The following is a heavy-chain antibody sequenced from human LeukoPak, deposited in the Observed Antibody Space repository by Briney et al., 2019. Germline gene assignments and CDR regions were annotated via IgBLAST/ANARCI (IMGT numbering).Heavy chain of an antibody. D-gene: IGHD3-10*01. CDR2: INPSGGST. CDR3: ARVMGSGSYYNEFDY. Sequence: ASVKVSCKASGYTFTGYYMHWVRQAPGQGLEGMGIINPSGGSTSYAQKFQGRVTMTRDTSISTAYMELSRLRSDDTAVYYCARVMGSGSYYNEFDYWGQGTLVTVSS. J-gene: IGHJ4*02. V-gene: IGHV1-46*01. CDR1: GYTFTGYY.